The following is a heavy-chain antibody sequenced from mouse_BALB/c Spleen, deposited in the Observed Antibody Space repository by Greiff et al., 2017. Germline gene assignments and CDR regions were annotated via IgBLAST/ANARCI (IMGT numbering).Heavy chain of an antibody. V-gene: IGHV1-15*01. CDR2: IDPETGGT. D-gene: IGHD2-3*01. Sequence: QVQLQQSGAELVRPGASVTLSCKASGYTFTDYEIHWVKQTPVHGLEWIGAIDPETGGTAYNQKFKGKATLTADKSSSTAYMELRSLTSEDSAVYYCTRHDGYSYYFDYWGQGTTLTVSS. CDR1: GYTFTDYE. J-gene: IGHJ2*01. CDR3: TRHDGYSYYFDY.